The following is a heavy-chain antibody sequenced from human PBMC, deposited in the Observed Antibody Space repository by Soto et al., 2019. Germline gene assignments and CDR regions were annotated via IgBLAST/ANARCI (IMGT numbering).Heavy chain of an antibody. D-gene: IGHD4-17*01. Sequence: GGSLRLSCAASGFTFSSYCMHWVRQAPGKGLVWVSRINSDGSSTSYADSVKGRFTISRDNSKNTLYLQMNSLRAEDTAVYYCAINGDYYLTYYFDYWGQGTLVTVSS. CDR1: GFTFSSYC. CDR3: AINGDYYLTYYFDY. CDR2: INSDGSST. J-gene: IGHJ4*02. V-gene: IGHV3-74*01.